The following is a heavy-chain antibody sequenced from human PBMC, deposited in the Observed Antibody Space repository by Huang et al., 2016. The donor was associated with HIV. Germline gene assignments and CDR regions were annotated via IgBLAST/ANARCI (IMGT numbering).Heavy chain of an antibody. CDR1: GGSFSGYY. J-gene: IGHJ3*02. V-gene: IGHV4-34*01. Sequence: QVQLQQWGAGLLKPSETLSLTCAVYGGSFSGYYWRWIRQPPGQGLEWIGEINHSGSTNYTPSLRSLVTISVDTSKTQFSLKLNSVTAADTAVYYCARGPDYYDSSGREAFDIWGQGTMVTVSS. CDR2: INHSGST. CDR3: ARGPDYYDSSGREAFDI. D-gene: IGHD3-22*01.